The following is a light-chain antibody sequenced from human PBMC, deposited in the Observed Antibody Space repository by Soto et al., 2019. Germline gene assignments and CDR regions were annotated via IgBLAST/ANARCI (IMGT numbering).Light chain of an antibody. V-gene: IGLV2-14*01. J-gene: IGLJ1*01. CDR2: DVS. CDR3: TSYTSSSTYV. CDR1: SSDGGGYKY. Sequence: QSVLTQPASVSGSPGQSIAISCTGTSSDGGGYKYVSWYQQHPGKAPKLMIYDVSNRPSGVSDRFSGSKSGNTASLTISGLQAEDEADYYCTSYTSSSTYVFGTGTKVTVL.